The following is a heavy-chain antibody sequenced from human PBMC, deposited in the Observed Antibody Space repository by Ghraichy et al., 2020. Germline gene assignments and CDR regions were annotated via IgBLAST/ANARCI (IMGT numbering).Heavy chain of an antibody. J-gene: IGHJ4*02. D-gene: IGHD2-15*01. V-gene: IGHV3-23*01. CDR3: AKVMTWVVAATTDFDY. Sequence: GGSLRLSCAASGFTFSSYAMSWVRQAPGKGLEWVSAISGSGGSTYYADSVKGRFTISRDNSKNTLYLQMNSLRAEDTAVYYCAKVMTWVVAATTDFDYWGQGTLVTVSS. CDR2: ISGSGGST. CDR1: GFTFSSYA.